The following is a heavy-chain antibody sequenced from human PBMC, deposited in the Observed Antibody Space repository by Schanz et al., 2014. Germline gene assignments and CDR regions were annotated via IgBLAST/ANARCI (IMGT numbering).Heavy chain of an antibody. CDR2: IYYRGNT. V-gene: IGHV4-39*01. J-gene: IGHJ5*02. CDR3: ARHGELGGCSSSSCWALNWFDP. CDR1: GGSISRHY. D-gene: IGHD2-2*01. Sequence: QLQQSGPGLVKPSDTLSLTCTVSGGSISRHYWGWIRQTSGKGLEWIGSIYYRGNTYYNPSLKGRVPISVATSKNQFSLKLCSVTAADTAVYYCARHGELGGCSSSSCWALNWFDPWGQGTLVTVSS.